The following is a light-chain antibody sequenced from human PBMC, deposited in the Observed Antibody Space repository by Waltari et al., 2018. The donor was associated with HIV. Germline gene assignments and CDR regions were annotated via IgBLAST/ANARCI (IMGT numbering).Light chain of an antibody. CDR1: TLGSNY. J-gene: IGLJ2*01. V-gene: IGLV3-1*01. CDR3: QTWHRSTAV. Sequence: SYELTQPPSVSMSSGQTASITCSGDTLGSNYVSWYQQRPGQSPVLFIYQDNKRPSDFPDRFSGSNSGNAATLTISGTQAMDEADYYCQTWHRSTAVFGGGTKLSVL. CDR2: QDN.